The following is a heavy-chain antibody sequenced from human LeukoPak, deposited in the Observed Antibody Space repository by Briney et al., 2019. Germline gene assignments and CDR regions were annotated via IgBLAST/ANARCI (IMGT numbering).Heavy chain of an antibody. CDR3: TLYSY. CDR1: GFTFSSHG. D-gene: IGHD2-21*01. V-gene: IGHV3-23*01. J-gene: IGHJ4*02. Sequence: PGGSLRLSCAASGFTFSSHGMSRVRQAPGKGLEWVSAISDIGDSTYYADSVKGRFTISRDNSKNTLYLQMNSLRAEDTAVYYCTLYSYWGQGTLVTVSS. CDR2: ISDIGDST.